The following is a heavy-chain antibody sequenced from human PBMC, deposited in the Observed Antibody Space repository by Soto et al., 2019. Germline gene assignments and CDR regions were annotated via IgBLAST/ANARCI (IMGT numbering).Heavy chain of an antibody. CDR1: GGTFSSYA. CDR3: ARPNARPRYCTNGVCSERWGSNSNPRSYYYYYYGMDV. Sequence: QVQLVQSGAEVKKPGSSVKVSCKASGGTFSSYAISWVRQAPGQGLEWMGGIIPIFGTANYAQKFQGRVTITADESTSTAYMELSSLRSEDTAVYYCARPNARPRYCTNGVCSERWGSNSNPRSYYYYYYGMDVWGQGTTVTVSS. CDR2: IIPIFGTA. V-gene: IGHV1-69*01. D-gene: IGHD2-8*01. J-gene: IGHJ6*02.